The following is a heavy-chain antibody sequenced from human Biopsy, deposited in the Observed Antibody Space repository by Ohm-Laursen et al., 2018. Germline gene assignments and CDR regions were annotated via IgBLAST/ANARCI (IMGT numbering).Heavy chain of an antibody. CDR2: IYSGGDT. Sequence: SLRLSCAASGFTVYNNYMTWVRQAPGKGLEWVSLIYSGGDTRYADSVKGRFTISRDSSKNTLYLQMNSLRVEDKAVYYCARVTLPLYLDYWGQGTRVSVSS. CDR1: GFTVYNNY. D-gene: IGHD5/OR15-5a*01. V-gene: IGHV3-66*01. J-gene: IGHJ4*02. CDR3: ARVTLPLYLDY.